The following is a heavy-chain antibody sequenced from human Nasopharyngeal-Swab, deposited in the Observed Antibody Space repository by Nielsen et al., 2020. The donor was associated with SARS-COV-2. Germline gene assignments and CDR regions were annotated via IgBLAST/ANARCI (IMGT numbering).Heavy chain of an antibody. CDR2: ISWNSGNT. Sequence: LKISCAASGLNFGNYAMHWVRQIPGKGLEWVSAISWNSGNTGYAGSVKGRFTISRDNAKNSVFLQMNSLTPEDTALYYCVKDTDAVVTRALDIWGRGTMVTVSS. J-gene: IGHJ3*02. CDR1: GLNFGNYA. V-gene: IGHV3-9*01. D-gene: IGHD4-23*01. CDR3: VKDTDAVVTRALDI.